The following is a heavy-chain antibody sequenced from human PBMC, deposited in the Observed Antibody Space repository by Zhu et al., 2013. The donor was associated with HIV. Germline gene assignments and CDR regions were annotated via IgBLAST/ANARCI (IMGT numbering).Heavy chain of an antibody. Sequence: KASGYTFTSYGISWVRQAPGQGLEWMGWISAYNGNTNYAQKLQGRVTMTTDTSTSTAYMELRSLRSDDTAVYYCARGKTSGRITIFGVVTKELDYWGQGTLVTVSS. D-gene: IGHD3-3*01. CDR3: ARGKTSGRITIFGVVTKELDY. V-gene: IGHV1-18*01. CDR1: GYTFTSYG. J-gene: IGHJ4*02. CDR2: ISAYNGNT.